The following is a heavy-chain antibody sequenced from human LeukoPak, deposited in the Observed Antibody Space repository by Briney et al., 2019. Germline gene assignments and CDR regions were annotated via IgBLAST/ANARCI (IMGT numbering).Heavy chain of an antibody. V-gene: IGHV3-11*04. Sequence: GGSLRLSWAAAGFTFSDYYMSWIRQAPGEGLEWVSYISSSGSTIYYADSVKGRFTISRDNAKNSLYLQMNSLRAEDTAVYYCASGTYYDFWSGYQNYYYYYMDVWGKGTTVTVSS. CDR1: GFTFSDYY. CDR3: ASGTYYDFWSGYQNYYYYYMDV. J-gene: IGHJ6*03. D-gene: IGHD3-3*01. CDR2: ISSSGSTI.